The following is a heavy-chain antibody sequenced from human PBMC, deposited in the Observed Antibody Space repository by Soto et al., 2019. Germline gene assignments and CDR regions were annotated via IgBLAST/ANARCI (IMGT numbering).Heavy chain of an antibody. V-gene: IGHV1-69*13. CDR3: AREAPDYDFWSGYPRDGMDV. J-gene: IGHJ6*02. CDR2: IIPIFGTA. CDR1: GGTFSSYA. D-gene: IGHD3-3*01. Sequence: SVKVSCKASGGTFSSYAISWVRQAPGQGLEWMGGIIPIFGTANYAQKFQGRVTITADESTSTAYMELSSLRSGDTAVYYCAREAPDYDFWSGYPRDGMDVWGQGTTVTVSS.